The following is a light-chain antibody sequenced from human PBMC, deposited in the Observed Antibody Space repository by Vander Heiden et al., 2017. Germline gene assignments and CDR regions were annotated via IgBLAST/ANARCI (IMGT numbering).Light chain of an antibody. CDR3: QQRSNGPPLT. CDR1: QSVSSY. V-gene: IGKV3-11*01. J-gene: IGKJ4*01. Sequence: DIVLTQSPATLSLSPGERATLSCRASQSVSSYLAWYQQKPGQAPRLLIYDASNRATGIPARFRGSGSGTDCTLTISSLETEDFAVDYCQQRSNGPPLTFGGGTKVEIK. CDR2: DAS.